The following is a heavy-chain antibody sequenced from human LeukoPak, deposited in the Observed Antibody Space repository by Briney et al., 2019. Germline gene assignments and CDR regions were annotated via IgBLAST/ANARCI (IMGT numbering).Heavy chain of an antibody. Sequence: GGSLRLSCAASGFTVSSNYMSWVRQAPGEGLEWVSVIYSGGSTYYADSVKGRFAISRDNSKNTLYLQMNSLRAEDTAVYYCARLDFWSAPKDYWGQGTLVTVSS. J-gene: IGHJ4*02. V-gene: IGHV3-66*02. CDR3: ARLDFWSAPKDY. CDR2: IYSGGST. CDR1: GFTVSSNY. D-gene: IGHD3-3*01.